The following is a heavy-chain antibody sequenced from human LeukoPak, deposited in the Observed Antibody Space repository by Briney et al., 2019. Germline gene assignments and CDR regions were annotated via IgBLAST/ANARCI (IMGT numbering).Heavy chain of an antibody. Sequence: PGGSLRLSCAGFGFTFSGYSMHWFGQAPGKGLEGWAFTSFDESNKYYADSVKGRFTISRDNSMNTVYLQMYSLRDGDTAVYYCARAKRFSSGWLDCFDYWGQGTLVTVSS. V-gene: IGHV3-30*04. CDR2: TSFDESNK. D-gene: IGHD6-19*01. CDR3: ARAKRFSSGWLDCFDY. CDR1: GFTFSGYS. J-gene: IGHJ4*02.